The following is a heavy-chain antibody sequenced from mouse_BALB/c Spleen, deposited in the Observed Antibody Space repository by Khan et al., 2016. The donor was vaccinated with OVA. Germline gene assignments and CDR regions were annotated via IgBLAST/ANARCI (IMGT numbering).Heavy chain of an antibody. CDR3: ANGNYGWFAY. J-gene: IGHJ3*01. CDR2: ISSAGTYT. V-gene: IGHV5-9-1*01. CDR1: GFTFSSFA. D-gene: IGHD2-1*01. Sequence: EVELVESGGGLVKPGGSLKLSCAASGFTFSSFAMSWVRQTPEKSLEWVATISSAGTYTFYPDSLKGRFTISSDNAKNTLYLQMNRQRSEDTAMYYCANGNYGWFAYWGQGTLVTVSA.